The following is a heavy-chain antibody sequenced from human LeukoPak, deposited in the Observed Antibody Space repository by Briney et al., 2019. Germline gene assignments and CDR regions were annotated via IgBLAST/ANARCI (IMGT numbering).Heavy chain of an antibody. D-gene: IGHD3-22*01. Sequence: GGSLRLSCAASGFTFSSYGMSWVRQAPGKGLEWVAVISYDGSNKYYADSVKGRFTISRDNSKNTLYLQMNSLRAEDTAVYYCAKAPEFNYYYDSSGFDYWGQGTLVTVSS. V-gene: IGHV3-30*18. CDR1: GFTFSSYG. J-gene: IGHJ4*02. CDR3: AKAPEFNYYYDSSGFDY. CDR2: ISYDGSNK.